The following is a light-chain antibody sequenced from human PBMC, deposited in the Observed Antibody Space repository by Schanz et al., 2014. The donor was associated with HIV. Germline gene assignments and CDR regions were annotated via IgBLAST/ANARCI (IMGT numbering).Light chain of an antibody. V-gene: IGLV4-69*01. Sequence: QSVLTQSPSASASLGASVKLTCTLSSGHSSYAIAWHQQHPEKGPRFLMKLKSDGSHTKGDGIPDRFSGSSSGAERYLSISSLQSEDEADYYCQTWGTGIHVFGGGTKVTVL. CDR3: QTWGTGIHV. CDR2: LKSDGSH. CDR1: SGHSSYA. J-gene: IGLJ2*01.